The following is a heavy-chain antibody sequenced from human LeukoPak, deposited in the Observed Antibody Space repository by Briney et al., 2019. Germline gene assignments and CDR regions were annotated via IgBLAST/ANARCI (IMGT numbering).Heavy chain of an antibody. Sequence: GGSLRLSCAVSGLTFSSHSMNWVRQAPGKGLEWLSHISSSSTIYYADSVKGQFTISRDNAKNSLYLQMNSLRAEDTAVYYCASWAGTATGFSGPFDYWGQGTLVTVSS. V-gene: IGHV3-48*01. J-gene: IGHJ4*02. CDR3: ASWAGTATGFSGPFDY. D-gene: IGHD6-13*01. CDR1: GLTFSSHS. CDR2: ISSSSTI.